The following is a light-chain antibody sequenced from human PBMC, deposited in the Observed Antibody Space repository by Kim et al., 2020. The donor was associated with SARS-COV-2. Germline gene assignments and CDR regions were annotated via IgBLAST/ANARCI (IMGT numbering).Light chain of an antibody. J-gene: IGLJ2*01. CDR3: SSYAGNSLV. CDR2: EVT. CDR1: SSDVGGYNY. Sequence: QSALTQPPSASGSPGQSVTISCTGTSSDVGGYNYVSWYQQHPGKAPKLIISEVTKRPSGVPNRFSGSKSGNTASLTVSGLQAEDEADYHCSSYAGNSLVFGGGTKLFVL. V-gene: IGLV2-8*01.